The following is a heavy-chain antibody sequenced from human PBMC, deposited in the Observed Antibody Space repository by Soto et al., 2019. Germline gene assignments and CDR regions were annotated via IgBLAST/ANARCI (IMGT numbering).Heavy chain of an antibody. J-gene: IGHJ4*02. CDR2: IYSGGST. CDR1: GFTVSSNY. V-gene: IGHV3-53*01. D-gene: IGHD5-12*01. CDR3: ARGFNWLDY. Sequence: EVELVESGGGLIQPGGSLRLSCAAAGFTVSSNYMTWVRQSPGKGLEWVSVIYSGGSTYYADSVKGRFTISRDNSKNTLYLQINSLRAEDTAVYYCARGFNWLDYWGQGTLVTVSS.